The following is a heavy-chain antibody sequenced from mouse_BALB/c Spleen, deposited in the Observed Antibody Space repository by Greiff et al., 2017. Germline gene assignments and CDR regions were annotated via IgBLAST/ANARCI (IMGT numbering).Heavy chain of an antibody. Sequence: DVKLVESGGGLVQPGGSLKLSCAASGFTFSSYTMSWVRQTPEKRLEWVAYISNGGGSTYYPDTVKGRFTISRDNAKNTLYLQMSSLKSEDTAMYYCARCYGNYFYWYFDVWGAGTTVTVSS. D-gene: IGHD2-1*01. V-gene: IGHV5-12-2*01. J-gene: IGHJ1*01. CDR3: ARCYGNYFYWYFDV. CDR2: ISNGGGST. CDR1: GFTFSSYT.